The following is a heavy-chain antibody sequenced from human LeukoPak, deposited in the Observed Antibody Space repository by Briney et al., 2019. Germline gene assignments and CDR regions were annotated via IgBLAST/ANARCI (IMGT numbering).Heavy chain of an antibody. CDR3: VRHVARAFDI. CDR2: INHSGST. Sequence: SETLSLTCTVSGVSISSSNSYWSWIRQPPGKGLEWIGEINHSGSTKYNPSLKSRVTISIDTSKNQLSLKLSSVTAADTAVYSCVRHVARAFDISGQGTKVTVSS. CDR1: GVSISSSNSY. J-gene: IGHJ3*02. V-gene: IGHV4-39*01.